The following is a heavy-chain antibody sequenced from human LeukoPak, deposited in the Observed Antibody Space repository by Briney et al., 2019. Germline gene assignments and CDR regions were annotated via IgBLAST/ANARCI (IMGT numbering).Heavy chain of an antibody. V-gene: IGHV3-9*01. J-gene: IGHJ4*02. Sequence: GGSLRLSCAASGFTFDDYAMHWVRQAPGKGLEWVSSISWNSGSIGYADSVKGRFTISRDNAKNSLFLQMNSLKTDDTALYYCAKADTYYDFLTNYYNEGPPDYWGQGTLVTVSS. CDR2: ISWNSGSI. CDR1: GFTFDDYA. D-gene: IGHD3-9*01. CDR3: AKADTYYDFLTNYYNEGPPDY.